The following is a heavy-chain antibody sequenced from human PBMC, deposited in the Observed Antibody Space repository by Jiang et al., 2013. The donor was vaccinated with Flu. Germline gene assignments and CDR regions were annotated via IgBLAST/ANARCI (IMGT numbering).Heavy chain of an antibody. V-gene: IGHV7-4-1*02. CDR2: INTNTGNP. Sequence: QSGSELKKPGASVKVSCKASGYTFTSYAMNWVRQAPGQGLEWMGWINTNTGNPTYAQGFTGRFVFSLDTSVSTAYLQISSLKAEDTAVYYCARAYCSGGSCYRGDYYYGMDVWGQGTTVTVSS. CDR1: GYTFTSYA. D-gene: IGHD2-15*01. J-gene: IGHJ6*02. CDR3: ARAYCSGGSCYRGDYYYGMDV.